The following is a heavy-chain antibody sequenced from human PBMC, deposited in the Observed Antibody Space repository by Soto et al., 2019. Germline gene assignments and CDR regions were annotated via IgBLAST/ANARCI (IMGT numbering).Heavy chain of an antibody. CDR1: CGSTSSGDYY. CDR3: ARVASGLMVLNWFDP. V-gene: IGHV4-30-4*01. J-gene: IGHJ5*02. CDR2: IYYSGST. Sequence: SETLSLTCTVSCGSTSSGDYYWSWIRQPPGKGLEWIGYIYYSGSTYYNPSLKSRVTISVDTSKNQFSLKLSSVTAADTAVYYCARVASGLMVLNWFDPWGQGTLVTVSS. D-gene: IGHD2-8*01.